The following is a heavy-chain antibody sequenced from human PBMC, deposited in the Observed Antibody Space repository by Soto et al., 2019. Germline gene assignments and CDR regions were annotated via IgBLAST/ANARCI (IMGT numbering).Heavy chain of an antibody. CDR2: IIPSFATG. J-gene: IGHJ6*02. V-gene: IGHV1-69*06. Sequence: SVKVSCKASGGTFGNSAISWVRQAPGQGLEWMGGIIPSFATGNSAPEFQGRLTITADKSTNTAYMDLRTLRSDDTAVYYCARESGSAAPYYFYYAMDVWGQGTTVTVSS. D-gene: IGHD1-26*01. CDR1: GGTFGNSA. CDR3: ARESGSAAPYYFYYAMDV.